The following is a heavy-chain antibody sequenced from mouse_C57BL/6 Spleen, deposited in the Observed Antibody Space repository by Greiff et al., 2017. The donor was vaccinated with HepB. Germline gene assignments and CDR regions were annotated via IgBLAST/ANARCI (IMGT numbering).Heavy chain of an antibody. Sequence: EVKLVESGGDLVKPGGSLKLSCAASGFTFSSYGMSWVRQTPDKRLEWVATISSGGSYTYYPDSVKGRFTISRDNAKNTLYLQMSSLKSEDTAMYYCARHATVNYFDYWGQGTTLTVSS. D-gene: IGHD1-1*01. CDR3: ARHATVNYFDY. J-gene: IGHJ2*01. CDR2: ISSGGSYT. V-gene: IGHV5-6*01. CDR1: GFTFSSYG.